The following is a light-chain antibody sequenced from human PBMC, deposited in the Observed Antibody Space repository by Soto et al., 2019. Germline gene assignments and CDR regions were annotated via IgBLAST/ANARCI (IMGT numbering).Light chain of an antibody. CDR2: LEGSGSY. J-gene: IGLJ3*02. CDR3: ETWDSNTHTV. CDR1: SGHSSYI. Sequence: QSVLTQSSSASASLGSSVKLTCTLSSGHSSYIIAWHQQQPGKAPRYLMKLEGSGSYNKGSGVPDRFSGSSSGADRYLTISNLQFEDEADYYCETWDSNTHTVFGGGPRSPS. V-gene: IGLV4-60*02.